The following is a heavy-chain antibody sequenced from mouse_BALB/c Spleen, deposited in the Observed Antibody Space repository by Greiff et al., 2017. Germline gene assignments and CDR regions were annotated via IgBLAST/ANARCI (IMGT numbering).Heavy chain of an antibody. CDR1: GFTFSSYA. CDR2: ISSGGSYT. V-gene: IGHV5-9-3*01. Sequence: EVKLMESGGGLVKPGGSLKLSCAASGFTFSSYAMSWVRQTPEKRLEWVATISSGGSYTYYPDSVKGRFTISRDNAKNTLYLQMSSLRSEDTAMYYCARRGVEAMDYWGQGTSVTVSS. J-gene: IGHJ4*01. CDR3: ARRGVEAMDY. D-gene: IGHD1-1*01.